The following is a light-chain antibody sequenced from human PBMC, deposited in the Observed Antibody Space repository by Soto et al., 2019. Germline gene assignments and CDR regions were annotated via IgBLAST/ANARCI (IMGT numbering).Light chain of an antibody. Sequence: EIVMTQSPATLSVSPGERATLSCRASQSVTTTVAWYQQKSGQAPRLLIYYASTRATGVPARFSGSGSGTDFTLTITSLQSEDFGVYYCQQYKDWPTTFGQGTKVGIK. CDR1: QSVTTT. CDR3: QQYKDWPTT. V-gene: IGKV3-15*01. J-gene: IGKJ1*01. CDR2: YAS.